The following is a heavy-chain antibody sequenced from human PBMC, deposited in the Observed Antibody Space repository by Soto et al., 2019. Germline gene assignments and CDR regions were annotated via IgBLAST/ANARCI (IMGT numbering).Heavy chain of an antibody. CDR2: IYYTGST. J-gene: IGHJ6*02. D-gene: IGHD3-3*01. CDR1: GGSVSSESHY. Sequence: SETLSLTCTVSGGSVSSESHYWSWIRQTPGKGLEWIGYIYYTGSTNYNPSLKGRVTMSVDTSRDQVSLRLRSVTRADTAVYYCARGQYDFRSGSYYYAMEVWGQGTKVTVPS. V-gene: IGHV4-61*01. CDR3: ARGQYDFRSGSYYYAMEV.